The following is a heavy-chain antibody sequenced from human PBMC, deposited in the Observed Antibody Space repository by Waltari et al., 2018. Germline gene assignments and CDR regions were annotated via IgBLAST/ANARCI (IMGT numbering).Heavy chain of an antibody. CDR3: ARGQGYYDFWSGYLDYYYYMDV. CDR2: IYYSGST. Sequence: QVQLQESGPGLVKPSETLSLTCTVSGGSISSYYWSWIRQPPGKGLEWIGYIYYSGSTNYNPSLKSRVTISVDTSKNQFSLKLSSVTAADTAVYYCARGQGYYDFWSGYLDYYYYMDVWGKGTTVTISS. D-gene: IGHD3-3*01. CDR1: GGSISSYY. J-gene: IGHJ6*03. V-gene: IGHV4-59*01.